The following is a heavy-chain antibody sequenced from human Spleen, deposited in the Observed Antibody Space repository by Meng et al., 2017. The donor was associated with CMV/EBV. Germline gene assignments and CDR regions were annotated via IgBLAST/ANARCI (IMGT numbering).Heavy chain of an antibody. CDR3: ARDSSGLDY. Sequence: LSLTWAVYGGSFSGYYWSWIRQPPGKGLEWIGEINHSGSTNYNPSLKSRVTISVDTSKNQFSLKLSSVTAADTAVYYCARDSSGLDYWGQGTLVTVSS. D-gene: IGHD6-19*01. V-gene: IGHV4-34*01. CDR2: INHSGST. CDR1: GGSFSGYY. J-gene: IGHJ4*02.